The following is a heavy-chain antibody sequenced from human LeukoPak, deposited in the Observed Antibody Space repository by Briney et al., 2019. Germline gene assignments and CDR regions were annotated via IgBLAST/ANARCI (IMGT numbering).Heavy chain of an antibody. J-gene: IGHJ6*03. CDR3: AKDPGSRQARLDYYYYYYMDV. CDR1: GFTFSSYG. D-gene: IGHD5-12*01. V-gene: IGHV3-33*06. CDR2: IWYDGSNK. Sequence: SGGSLRLSCAASGFTFSSYGMHWVRQAPGKGLEWVAVIWYDGSNKYYADSVKGRFTISRDNSKNTLYLQMNSLRAEDTAVYYCAKDPGSRQARLDYYYYYYMDVWGKGTTVTVSS.